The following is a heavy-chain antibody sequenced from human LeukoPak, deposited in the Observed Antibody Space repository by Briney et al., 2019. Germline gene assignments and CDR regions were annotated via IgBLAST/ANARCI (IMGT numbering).Heavy chain of an antibody. CDR1: GFTFRSDA. D-gene: IGHD1-26*01. CDR3: AKDLATKYSLDY. CDR2: ISYDGSKK. V-gene: IGHV3-30*18. Sequence: PGRSLRLSCAASGFTFRSDAMHWVRQAPGKGLEWVAFISYDGSKKYFADSVKGRFTISRDNSKNTLYLQMNSLRAEDTAVYYCAKDLATKYSLDYWGQGTLVTVSS. J-gene: IGHJ4*02.